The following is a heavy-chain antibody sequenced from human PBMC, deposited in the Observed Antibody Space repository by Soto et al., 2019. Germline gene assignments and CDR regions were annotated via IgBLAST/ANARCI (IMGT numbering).Heavy chain of an antibody. V-gene: IGHV3-20*01. CDR3: AREPRTMVRGVKGNYYYYYMDV. CDR1: GFTFDDYG. Sequence: EVQLVESGGGVVRPGGSLRLSCAASGFTFDDYGMSWVRQAPGKGLEWVSGINWNGGSTGYADSVKGRFTISRDNAKNSLYLQMNSLRAEDTALYHCAREPRTMVRGVKGNYYYYYMDVWGKGTTVTVSS. CDR2: INWNGGST. J-gene: IGHJ6*03. D-gene: IGHD3-10*01.